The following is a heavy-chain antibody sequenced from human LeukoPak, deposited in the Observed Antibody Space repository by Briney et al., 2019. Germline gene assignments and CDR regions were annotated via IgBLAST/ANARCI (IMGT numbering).Heavy chain of an antibody. CDR2: INHSGST. V-gene: IGHV4-34*01. Sequence: SETLSLTCAVYGGSFSGYYWSWIRQPPGKGLEWIGEINHSGSTNYNPSLKSRVTISVDTSKNQFSLKLSSVTAADTAVYYCARISNYDILTGYYKNPHWYFDLWGRGTLVTVSS. D-gene: IGHD3-9*01. J-gene: IGHJ2*01. CDR1: GGSFSGYY. CDR3: ARISNYDILTGYYKNPHWYFDL.